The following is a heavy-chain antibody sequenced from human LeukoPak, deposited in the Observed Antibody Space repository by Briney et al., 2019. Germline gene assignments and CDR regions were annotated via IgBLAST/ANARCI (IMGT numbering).Heavy chain of an antibody. D-gene: IGHD3-9*01. CDR1: GYTFTSYG. CDR2: ISAYNGNT. J-gene: IGHJ4*02. V-gene: IGHV1-18*01. Sequence: ASVKVSCKASGYTFTSYGISWVRQAPGQGLEWMGWISAYNGNTNYAQKLQGRVTMTTDTSTSTAYMELRSLRSDDTAVYYCARNYDILTGQYYFDYWGRGTLVTVSS. CDR3: ARNYDILTGQYYFDY.